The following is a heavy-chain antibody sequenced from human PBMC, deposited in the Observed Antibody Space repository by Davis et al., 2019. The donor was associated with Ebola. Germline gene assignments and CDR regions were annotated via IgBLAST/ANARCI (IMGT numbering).Heavy chain of an antibody. Sequence: AASVKVSCTTSGYTFSIYGLSWVRQAPGQGLEWMGWINPYNGNTDYSQKFQGRLTVTTDTSTSTAYMELRSLRSDDTAVYYCARGRYTTSSLDYWGQGTLVTVSS. J-gene: IGHJ4*02. D-gene: IGHD6-6*01. CDR3: ARGRYTTSSLDY. V-gene: IGHV1-18*01. CDR1: GYTFSIYG. CDR2: INPYNGNT.